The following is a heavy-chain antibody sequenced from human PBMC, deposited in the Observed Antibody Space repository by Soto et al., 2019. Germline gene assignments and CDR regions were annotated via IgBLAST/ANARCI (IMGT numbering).Heavy chain of an antibody. CDR1: GGSISSGGFS. J-gene: IGHJ4*02. CDR2: IYHSGST. Sequence: SETLSLTCAVSGGSISSGGFSWSWIRQPPGKGLEWIGYIYHSGSTYYNPSLKSRVTISVDRSKNQFSLKLSSVTAADTAVYYCASSHAGAHITAAVHWGQGTLVT. D-gene: IGHD6-13*01. CDR3: ASSHAGAHITAAVH. V-gene: IGHV4-30-2*01.